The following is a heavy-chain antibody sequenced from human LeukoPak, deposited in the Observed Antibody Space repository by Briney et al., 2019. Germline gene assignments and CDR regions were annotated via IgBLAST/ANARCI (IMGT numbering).Heavy chain of an antibody. Sequence: SETLSLTCTVSGGSISSYYWSWIRQPAGKGLEWIGRIYTSGSTNYNPSLKSRVTMSVDTSKNQFSLKLSSVTAADTAVYYCAGDLMVRGVMDIHNWFDPWGQGTLVTVSS. D-gene: IGHD3-10*01. CDR1: GGSISSYY. CDR2: IYTSGST. CDR3: AGDLMVRGVMDIHNWFDP. J-gene: IGHJ5*02. V-gene: IGHV4-4*07.